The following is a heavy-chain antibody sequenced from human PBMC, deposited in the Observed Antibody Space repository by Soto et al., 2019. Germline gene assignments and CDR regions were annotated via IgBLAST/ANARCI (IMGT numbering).Heavy chain of an antibody. J-gene: IGHJ5*02. Sequence: SETLSLTCTVSGGSISSGDYYWSWIRQPPGKGLEWIGYIYYSGSTYYNPSLKSRVTISVDTSKNQFSLKLSSVTAADTAVYYCAIVIDGGWFEPWGQGTLVTVSS. D-gene: IGHD3-22*01. CDR3: AIVIDGGWFEP. V-gene: IGHV4-30-4*01. CDR1: GGSISSGDYY. CDR2: IYYSGST.